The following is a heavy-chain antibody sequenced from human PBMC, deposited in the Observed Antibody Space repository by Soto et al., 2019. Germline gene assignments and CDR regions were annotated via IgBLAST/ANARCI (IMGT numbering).Heavy chain of an antibody. CDR1: GFTFSDYA. CDR2: ITGSSSNL. J-gene: IGHJ4*02. CDR3: AKGGAGYGLLTHDY. V-gene: IGHV3-23*01. Sequence: GGSLRLSCAASGFTFSDYAMSWVRQAPGKGLEWVTTITGSSSNLYYTDSVKGRFAISRDNSRNILFLQMKSLTAEDTAVYYCAKGGAGYGLLTHDYWGQGTLVTVSS. D-gene: IGHD3-9*01.